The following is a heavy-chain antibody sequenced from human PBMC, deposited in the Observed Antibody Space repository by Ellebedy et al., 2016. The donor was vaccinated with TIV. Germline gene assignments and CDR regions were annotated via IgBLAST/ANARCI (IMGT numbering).Heavy chain of an antibody. J-gene: IGHJ4*02. CDR2: ISGSGGST. CDR1: GFTFSSYA. V-gene: IGHV3-23*01. D-gene: IGHD3-3*01. CDR3: AKVEGGYVLRFLEWLGPFDY. Sequence: GESLKISCAASGFTFSSYAMSWVRQAPGKGLEWVSAISGSGGSTYYADSVKGRFPLSRDNSKNTLYLQMNSLRAEDTSVYYCAKVEGGYVLRFLEWLGPFDYWGQGTLVTVSS.